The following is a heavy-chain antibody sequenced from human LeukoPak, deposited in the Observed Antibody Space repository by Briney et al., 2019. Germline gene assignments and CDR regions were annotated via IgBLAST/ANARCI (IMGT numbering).Heavy chain of an antibody. D-gene: IGHD3-10*01. CDR1: GGTFSSYA. Sequence: SVKVSCKASGGTFSSYAISWVRQAPGQGLEWTGRIIPILGIANYAQKFQGRVTITADKSTSTAYMELSSLRSEDTAVYYCARAVITMVRGVIVPQRTDYYYYGMDVWGQGTTVTVSS. CDR3: ARAVITMVRGVIVPQRTDYYYYGMDV. V-gene: IGHV1-69*04. CDR2: IIPILGIA. J-gene: IGHJ6*02.